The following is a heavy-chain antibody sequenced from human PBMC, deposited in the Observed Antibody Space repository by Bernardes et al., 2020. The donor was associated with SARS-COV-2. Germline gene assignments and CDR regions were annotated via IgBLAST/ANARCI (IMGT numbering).Heavy chain of an antibody. J-gene: IGHJ5*02. CDR1: GFTFDDYA. Sequence: GGSLRLSCAASGFTFDDYAMHWVRQVPGKGLEWISGISWNSGSVGYADSVKGRFTISRDNAKNSLYLQMNSLRPEDTALYYCAKDYSSSGQNWFDPWGQGTLVTVSS. CDR2: ISWNSGSV. V-gene: IGHV3-9*01. CDR3: AKDYSSSGQNWFDP. D-gene: IGHD6-13*01.